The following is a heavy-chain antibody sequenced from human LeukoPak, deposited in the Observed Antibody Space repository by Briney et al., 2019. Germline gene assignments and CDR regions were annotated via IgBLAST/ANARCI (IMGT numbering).Heavy chain of an antibody. CDR3: ARGRLGEISSNPDAIDI. V-gene: IGHV3-74*01. CDR2: INSVGSST. D-gene: IGHD3-16*02. CDR1: GFTFSRYW. J-gene: IGHJ3*02. Sequence: GGSLRLSCAASGFTFSRYWMHWVRQVPGKGLVWVSRINSVGSSTSYAESVEGRFTISRDNAKNTLYLQMNSLRAEDTAVYYCARGRLGEISSNPDAIDIWGQGTMVTVSS.